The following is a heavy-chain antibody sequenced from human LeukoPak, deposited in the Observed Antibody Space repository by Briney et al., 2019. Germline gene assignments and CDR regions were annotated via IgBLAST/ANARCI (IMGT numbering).Heavy chain of an antibody. D-gene: IGHD3-9*01. Sequence: ASVKVSCKASGYTFTSYGISWVRQAPGQGLEWMGWISAYNGNTNYAQKLQGRVTMTTDTSTSTAYMELRSLRSDDTAVYYCARDHPYYDILTGDLFPRPYRFDPWGQGTLVTVSS. CDR1: GYTFTSYG. CDR3: ARDHPYYDILTGDLFPRPYRFDP. J-gene: IGHJ5*02. CDR2: ISAYNGNT. V-gene: IGHV1-18*01.